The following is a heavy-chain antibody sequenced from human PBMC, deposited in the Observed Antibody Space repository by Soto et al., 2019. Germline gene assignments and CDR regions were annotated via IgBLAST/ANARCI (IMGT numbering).Heavy chain of an antibody. J-gene: IGHJ4*02. CDR2: IYHSGST. D-gene: IGHD6-19*01. V-gene: IGHV4-4*02. CDR1: GDSISSNYW. CDR3: VMSPGWYKIDS. Sequence: SETLSLTCAVSGDSISSNYWWSWVRQPPGKGLEWIGEIYHSGSTNYYPSLESRVTLSVDKSKNQFSLKMNSVTAADTAVYFCVMSPGWYKIDSWGQGILVTVSS.